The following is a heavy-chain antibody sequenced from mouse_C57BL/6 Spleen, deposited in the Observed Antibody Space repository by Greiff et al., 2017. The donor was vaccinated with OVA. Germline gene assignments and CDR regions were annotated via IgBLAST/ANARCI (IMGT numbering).Heavy chain of an antibody. CDR3: ARRGPNRAHAMDY. D-gene: IGHD3-3*01. Sequence: QVQLQQPGAELVMPGASVKLSCKASGYTFTSYWMHWVKQRPGQGLEWIGEIDPSDSYPNYNQKFKGKSSLTVDKSSSTAYMQLSSLTSEDSAVYYSARRGPNRAHAMDYWGQGTAVTGSS. CDR1: GYTFTSYW. V-gene: IGHV1-69*01. J-gene: IGHJ4*01. CDR2: IDPSDSYP.